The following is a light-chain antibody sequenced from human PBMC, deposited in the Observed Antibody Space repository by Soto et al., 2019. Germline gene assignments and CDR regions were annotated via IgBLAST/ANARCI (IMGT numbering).Light chain of an antibody. CDR1: QSISKW. J-gene: IGKJ5*01. V-gene: IGKV1-5*03. Sequence: DIQMTQSPSTLSASVGDRVTITCRASQSISKWMAWIQQKPGKAPKILIYKASSLESGVPSRFSGSGSGTEFTLTISSLQPDDFATYYCQQYNTYPITFGQGTRLEIK. CDR2: KAS. CDR3: QQYNTYPIT.